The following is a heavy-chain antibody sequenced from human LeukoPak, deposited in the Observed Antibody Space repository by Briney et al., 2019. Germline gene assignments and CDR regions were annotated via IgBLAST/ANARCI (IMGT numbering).Heavy chain of an antibody. Sequence: GGSLRLSCVASGLTLSSHGLHWVRQAPGKGLEWVAVIWYDGSKKYYADSVKGRFTISRDDSKNTLYLEMNSLRVEDTAVYYCAKAGGGYSYGAYWGQGTLVTVSS. CDR3: AKAGGGYSYGAY. J-gene: IGHJ4*02. CDR1: GLTLSSHG. V-gene: IGHV3-33*06. CDR2: IWYDGSKK. D-gene: IGHD5-18*01.